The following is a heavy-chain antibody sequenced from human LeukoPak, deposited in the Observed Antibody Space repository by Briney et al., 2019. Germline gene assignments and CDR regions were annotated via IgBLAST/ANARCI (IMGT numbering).Heavy chain of an antibody. CDR2: IKLDGSEK. Sequence: PGGSLRLSCVASGFTFGKYWMSWVRQAPGKGLEWVANIKLDGSEKNYVDSAKGRFTISRDNSKNTLYLQMNSLRAEDTAVYYCARDVGGSYDYWGQGTLVTVSS. CDR3: ARDVGGSYDY. J-gene: IGHJ4*02. D-gene: IGHD1-26*01. CDR1: GFTFGKYW. V-gene: IGHV3-7*01.